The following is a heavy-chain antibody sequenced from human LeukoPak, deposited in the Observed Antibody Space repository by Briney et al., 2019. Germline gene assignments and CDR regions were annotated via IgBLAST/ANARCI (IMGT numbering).Heavy chain of an antibody. V-gene: IGHV4-59*01. Sequence: WETLSLTCTVSGGSISSYCWSWIRQPPGKGLELVGYIYYSGSTNYNPSLKSRVTISVDTSKNQFSLKLSSVTAADTAVYYCARGSGYYDILTGPDDYYGMDVWGQGTTVTVSS. J-gene: IGHJ6*02. CDR1: GGSISSYC. D-gene: IGHD3-9*01. CDR3: ARGSGYYDILTGPDDYYGMDV. CDR2: IYYSGST.